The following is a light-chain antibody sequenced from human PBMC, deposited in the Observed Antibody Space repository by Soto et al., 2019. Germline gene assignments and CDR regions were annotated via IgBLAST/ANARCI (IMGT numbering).Light chain of an antibody. V-gene: IGLV2-14*01. Sequence: QSALTQPASVSGSPGQSITISCTGTSSDVGAYNYVSWYQQHPGKAPKLMIYEVTNRPSGVSNRFSGSKSDNTASLTISGLQAEDEADYYCSSFTTSYTYVFGTGTKLPVL. CDR3: SSFTTSYTYV. CDR1: SSDVGAYNY. J-gene: IGLJ1*01. CDR2: EVT.